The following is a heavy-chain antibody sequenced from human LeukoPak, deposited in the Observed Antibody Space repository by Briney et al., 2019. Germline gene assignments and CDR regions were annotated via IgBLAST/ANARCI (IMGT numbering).Heavy chain of an antibody. Sequence: ASVKVSCKASGGTFTSYDINWVRQAPGQGLEWMGWINPNSGGTNYAQKFQGRVTMTRDTSISTAYMELSRLRSDDTAVYYCARVIEGSSPDYWGQGTLVTVSS. CDR2: INPNSGGT. J-gene: IGHJ4*02. D-gene: IGHD6-13*01. V-gene: IGHV1-2*02. CDR3: ARVIEGSSPDY. CDR1: GGTFTSYD.